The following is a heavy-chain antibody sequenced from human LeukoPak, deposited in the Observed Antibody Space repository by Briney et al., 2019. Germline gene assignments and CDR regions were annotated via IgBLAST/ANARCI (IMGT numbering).Heavy chain of an antibody. Sequence: SSETLSLTCAVYGGSFSGYYWSWIRQPPGKGLEWIGEINHSGSTNYNPSLKSRVTISVDTSKNQFSLKLSSVTAADTAVYYCAAMVRGLYYYYYGMDVWGQGTTVTVSS. CDR1: GGSFSGYY. J-gene: IGHJ6*02. CDR2: INHSGST. V-gene: IGHV4-34*01. D-gene: IGHD3-10*01. CDR3: AAMVRGLYYYYYGMDV.